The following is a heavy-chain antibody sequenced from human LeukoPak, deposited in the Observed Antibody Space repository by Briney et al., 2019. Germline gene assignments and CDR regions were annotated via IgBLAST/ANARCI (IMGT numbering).Heavy chain of an antibody. CDR2: TYYSGAT. CDR3: ARVGPTWDYYYMDV. V-gene: IGHV4-39*07. J-gene: IGHJ6*03. CDR1: GDSVTSTYY. D-gene: IGHD1-26*01. Sequence: SETLSLTCSVSGDSVTSTYYWGWIRQPPGKGREWIGCTYYSGATYSDPSLKSRVAMSVGTSRNQFSLKLSSVTAADTALYYCARVGPTWDYYYMDVWGKGTPVIVSS.